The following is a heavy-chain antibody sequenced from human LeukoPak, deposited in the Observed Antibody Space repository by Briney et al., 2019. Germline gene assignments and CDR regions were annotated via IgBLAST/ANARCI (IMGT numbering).Heavy chain of an antibody. CDR2: ISSSGSTI. V-gene: IGHV3-48*04. CDR3: AAPPAYCGGDCPSN. CDR1: GFTFSSYA. D-gene: IGHD2-21*02. J-gene: IGHJ4*02. Sequence: GGSLRLSCAASGFTFSSYAMSWVRQAPGKGLEWVSYISSSGSTIYYADSVKGRFTISRDNAKNSLYLQMNSLRAEDTAVYYCAAPPAYCGGDCPSNWGQGTLVTVSS.